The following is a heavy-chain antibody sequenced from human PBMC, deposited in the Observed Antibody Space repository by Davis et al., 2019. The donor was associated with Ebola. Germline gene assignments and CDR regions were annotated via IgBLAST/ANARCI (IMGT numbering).Heavy chain of an antibody. CDR3: ATERWLKHSDSWSGFSDW. J-gene: IGHJ4*02. CDR2: MRGDGQSQ. D-gene: IGHD3-3*01. CDR1: GLTLSNYW. Sequence: ESLKISCSASGLTLSNYWMSWVRQAPGKGLEWVADMRGDGQSQYYVDSVKGRFTISRDNAKNSAFLQMNSLRVEDTAIYYCATERWLKHSDSWSGFSDWWGQGTLVTVSS. V-gene: IGHV3-7*03.